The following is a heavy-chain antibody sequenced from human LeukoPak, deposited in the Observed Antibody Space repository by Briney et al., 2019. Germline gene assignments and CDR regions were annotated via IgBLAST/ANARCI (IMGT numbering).Heavy chain of an antibody. CDR2: IYTSGST. V-gene: IGHV4-4*07. Sequence: PSETLSLTCTVSGGSISSYHWSWIRQPAGKGLEWIGRIYTSGSTNYNPSLKSRVTMSVDTSKNQFSLKLSSVTAADTAVYYCARDYAGYSYGYLFMYYFDYWGQGTLVTVSS. CDR3: ARDYAGYSYGYLFMYYFDY. J-gene: IGHJ4*02. D-gene: IGHD5-18*01. CDR1: GGSISSYH.